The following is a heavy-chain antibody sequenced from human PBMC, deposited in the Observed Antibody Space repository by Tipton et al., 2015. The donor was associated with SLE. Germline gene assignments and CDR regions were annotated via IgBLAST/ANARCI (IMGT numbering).Heavy chain of an antibody. J-gene: IGHJ4*02. CDR3: ARSYSSTWLLFDY. Sequence: TLSLTCTVSGVSISSTSYYWGWIRQPPGKGLEWIGSIYYSGSTYYNPSLKSRVTISVDTYKNQFSLKLSSVTAADTAVYYCARSYSSTWLLFDYWGQGTLVTVSS. CDR2: IYYSGST. V-gene: IGHV4-39*01. CDR1: GVSISSTSYY. D-gene: IGHD6-13*01.